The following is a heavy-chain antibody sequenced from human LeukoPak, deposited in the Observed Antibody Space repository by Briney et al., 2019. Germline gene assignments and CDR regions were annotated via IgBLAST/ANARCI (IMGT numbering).Heavy chain of an antibody. CDR1: GYTFTGYY. D-gene: IGHD2-15*01. Sequence: ASVKVSCKASGYTFTGYYMHWVRQAPGQGLEWMGWINPNSGGTNYAQKFQGWVTMTRDTSISTAYMELSRLRSDDTAVYYCARAQCSGGSCYYYYYGMDVWGQGTTVTVSS. CDR3: ARAQCSGGSCYYYYYGMDV. V-gene: IGHV1-2*04. CDR2: INPNSGGT. J-gene: IGHJ6*02.